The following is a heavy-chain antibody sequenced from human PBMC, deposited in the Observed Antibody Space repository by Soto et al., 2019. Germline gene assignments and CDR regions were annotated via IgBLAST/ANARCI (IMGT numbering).Heavy chain of an antibody. Sequence: PGGSLRLSCAASGFTFSGFAMSWVRQAPGKGLDWVSAISGSGGSTYSADSVKGRFTISRDNSKNTLYLQMSSLRAEDTAVYYCARGFSAGKGSPPDFRGQVSLVTVSS. CDR1: GFTFSGFA. CDR3: ARGFSAGKGSPPDF. D-gene: IGHD6-13*01. J-gene: IGHJ4*02. CDR2: ISGSGGST. V-gene: IGHV3-23*01.